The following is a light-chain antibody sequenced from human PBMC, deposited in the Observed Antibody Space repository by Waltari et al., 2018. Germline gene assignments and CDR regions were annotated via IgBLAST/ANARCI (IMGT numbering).Light chain of an antibody. CDR2: AAS. V-gene: IGKV1-6*01. CDR1: HGIRND. CDR3: LQDYNYPRT. Sequence: AIQMTQSPSSLSASVGDRVTITCRASHGIRNDLGWYQQKPGKAPKLLIYAASSLQSGVPSRFSGSGSGTDFTLPISSLQPEDFATDYCLQDYNYPRTFGKGTKVEIK. J-gene: IGKJ1*01.